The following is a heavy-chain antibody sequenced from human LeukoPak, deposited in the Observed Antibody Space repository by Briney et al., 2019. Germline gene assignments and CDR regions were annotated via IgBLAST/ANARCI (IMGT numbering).Heavy chain of an antibody. CDR2: INPNSGCT. CDR1: GYTFTGYY. J-gene: IGHJ4*02. Sequence: ASVKVSCKASGYTFTGYYMHWVRQAPGQGLEWMGWINPNSGCTNYAQKFQGRVTMTRDKSPSTVSVELSSLRSEDTAVYYCARGEAYYFDYWGQGTMVTVSS. V-gene: IGHV1-2*02. CDR3: ARGEAYYFDY. D-gene: IGHD1-26*01.